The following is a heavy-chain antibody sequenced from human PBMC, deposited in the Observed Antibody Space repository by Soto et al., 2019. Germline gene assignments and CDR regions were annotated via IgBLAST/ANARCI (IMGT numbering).Heavy chain of an antibody. D-gene: IGHD5-18*01. V-gene: IGHV1-18*01. CDR1: GYTFTSYA. CDR2: INPYNGNT. J-gene: IGHJ4*02. CDR3: ARDTAMALPDA. Sequence: QVQLVQSGTEVKKPGASVKVSCKASGYTFTSYAISWVRQAPGQGLEWMGWINPYNGNTNYAQKLQGRLTMTTDTSTSTAYMELRSLRSADTAVYYCARDTAMALPDAWGQGTLVTVSS.